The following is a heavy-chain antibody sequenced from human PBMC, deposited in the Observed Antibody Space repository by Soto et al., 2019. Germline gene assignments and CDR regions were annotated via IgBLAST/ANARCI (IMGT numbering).Heavy chain of an antibody. Sequence: ASVKVSCKASGYTFTSYGISWVRQAPGQGLEWMGWISAYNGNTNYAQKLQGRVTMTTDTSTSTAYMELRSLRSDDTAVYYGARDRCSSRRYYFDYWGQGTLVTVSS. CDR2: ISAYNGNT. CDR3: ARDRCSSRRYYFDY. D-gene: IGHD2-2*01. V-gene: IGHV1-18*01. J-gene: IGHJ4*02. CDR1: GYTFTSYG.